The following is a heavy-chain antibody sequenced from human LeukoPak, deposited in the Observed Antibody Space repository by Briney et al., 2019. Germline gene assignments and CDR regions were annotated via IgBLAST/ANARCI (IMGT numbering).Heavy chain of an antibody. D-gene: IGHD3/OR15-3a*01. CDR1: GFTFSDYY. CDR2: ISSSGSTI. CDR3: ARVSLDGYYYYYYMDV. J-gene: IGHJ6*03. Sequence: GGSLRLSCAASGFTFSDYYMSWIRQAPGKGLEWVSYISSSGSTIYYADSVKGRFTISRDNAKNSLYLQMNSLRAEDTAVYYCARVSLDGYYYYYYMDVWGKGTTVTVSS. V-gene: IGHV3-11*04.